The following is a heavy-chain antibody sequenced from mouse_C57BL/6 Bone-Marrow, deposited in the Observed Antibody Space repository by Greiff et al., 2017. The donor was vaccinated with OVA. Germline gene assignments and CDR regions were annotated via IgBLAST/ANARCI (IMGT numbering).Heavy chain of an antibody. CDR2: ISSGSSTI. CDR1: GFTFSDYG. V-gene: IGHV5-17*01. J-gene: IGHJ1*03. CDR3: ARPTGEGYFDV. Sequence: EVHLVESGGGLVKPGGSLKLSCAASGFTFSDYGMHWVRQAPEKGLEWVAYISSGSSTIYYADTVKGRFTISRDNAKNTLFLQMTSLRSEDTAMYYCARPTGEGYFDVWGTGTTVTVSS. D-gene: IGHD4-1*02.